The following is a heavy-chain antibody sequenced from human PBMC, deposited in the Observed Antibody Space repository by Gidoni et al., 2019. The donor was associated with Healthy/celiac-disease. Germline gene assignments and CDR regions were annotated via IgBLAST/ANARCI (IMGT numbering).Heavy chain of an antibody. CDR3: ARDRAYSGYDGGNPIDY. Sequence: QVQLLQSGAEVKKPGHSVKVSCKAYVYTFTSDGISWVRQAPGQGLEWMGWISASNGNTNYEQELQGRVTMTTDASTSTADMELRSPRSDDTAVYYCARDRAYSGYDGGNPIDYWGQGTLVTLSS. CDR2: ISASNGNT. CDR1: VYTFTSDG. J-gene: IGHJ4*02. D-gene: IGHD5-12*01. V-gene: IGHV1-18*01.